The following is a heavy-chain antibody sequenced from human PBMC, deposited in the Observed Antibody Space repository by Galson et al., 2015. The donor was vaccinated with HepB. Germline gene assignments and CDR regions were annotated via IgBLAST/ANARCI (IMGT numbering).Heavy chain of an antibody. CDR3: ARGPGARASTNKIQGIITKLVRSGWFDS. V-gene: IGHV1-8*01. J-gene: IGHJ5*01. CDR1: GYTFTSYD. CDR2: MNPNSGNT. Sequence: SVKVSCKASGYTFTSYDINWVRQAPGQGLEWMGWMNPNSGNTGYAQKFQGRVTMTRNTSISTAYTELSSLRSEDTAVYYCARGPGARASTNKIQGIITKLVRSGWFDSWGQGTLVTVSS. D-gene: IGHD3-10*01.